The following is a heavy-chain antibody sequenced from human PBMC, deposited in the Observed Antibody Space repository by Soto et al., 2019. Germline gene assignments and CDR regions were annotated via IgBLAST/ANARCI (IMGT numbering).Heavy chain of an antibody. CDR3: AGSYIGGLVPAAIFV. D-gene: IGHD2-2*01. V-gene: IGHV4-59*01. J-gene: IGHJ6*02. CDR2: IYYSGST. Sequence: SETLSLTCTVSGGSISSYYWSWIRQPPGKGLEWIGYIYYSGSTNYNPSLKSRVTISVDTSKNQFSLRLSSVTAADTAVYYCAGSYIGGLVPAAIFVWGQGTTVTVSS. CDR1: GGSISSYY.